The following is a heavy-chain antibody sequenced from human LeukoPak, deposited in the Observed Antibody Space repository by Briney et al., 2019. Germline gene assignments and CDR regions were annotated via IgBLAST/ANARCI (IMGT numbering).Heavy chain of an antibody. CDR1: GFTVSSNY. CDR2: IYSGGST. V-gene: IGHV3-53*01. J-gene: IGHJ4*02. Sequence: PGGSLRLSCAASGFTVSSNYMSWVRQAPGKGLEWVSVIYSGGSTYADSVKGRFTVSRDDSKNTLYLQMNSLRAEDTAVYYCAKDGGLWVSAHWGDSWGRGTLVTVSS. CDR3: AKDGGLWVSAHWGDS. D-gene: IGHD7-27*01.